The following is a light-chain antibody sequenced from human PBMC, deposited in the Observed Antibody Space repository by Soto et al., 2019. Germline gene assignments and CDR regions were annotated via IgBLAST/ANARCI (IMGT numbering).Light chain of an antibody. J-gene: IGKJ5*01. V-gene: IGKV3-11*01. CDR1: QSIRTC. CDR3: QQRSNWPPIT. Sequence: EIVLTQSPATLSLSPGRGVTLSCRASQSIRTCLAWYQQKPGQAPRLLIFDASNRATGIPARFSGSGSGTDFTLTISSLEPEDFAVYYCQQRSNWPPITFGQGTRLEIK. CDR2: DAS.